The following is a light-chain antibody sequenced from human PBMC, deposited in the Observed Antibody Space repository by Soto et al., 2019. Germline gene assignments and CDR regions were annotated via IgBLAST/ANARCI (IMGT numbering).Light chain of an antibody. CDR1: QSVSSSY. Sequence: EIVLTQSPGTLSLSPGERAALSCRASQSVSSSYLAWYQQKRGQAPRLLIYGASSRATGVPDRFSGSGSGTDFTLTISRLEPEDFAVYYCQQYGDLITFGQGTRLQTK. J-gene: IGKJ5*01. V-gene: IGKV3-20*01. CDR2: GAS. CDR3: QQYGDLIT.